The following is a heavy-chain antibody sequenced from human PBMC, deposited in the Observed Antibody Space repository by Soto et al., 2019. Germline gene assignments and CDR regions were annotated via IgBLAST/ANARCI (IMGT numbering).Heavy chain of an antibody. V-gene: IGHV4-59*01. Sequence: QVQLQESGPGLVRPSETLSLTCSVSGGAITNYYWNWIRQTPGKGLEWIGYIYHTGSTSKNPSLKSRVTLSLDTSKNQLTLNLTSVTAADTAIYYCARSGNRGYSYGYGHWGQGTLVTVST. J-gene: IGHJ4*02. D-gene: IGHD5-18*01. CDR1: GGAITNYY. CDR3: ARSGNRGYSYGYGH. CDR2: IYHTGST.